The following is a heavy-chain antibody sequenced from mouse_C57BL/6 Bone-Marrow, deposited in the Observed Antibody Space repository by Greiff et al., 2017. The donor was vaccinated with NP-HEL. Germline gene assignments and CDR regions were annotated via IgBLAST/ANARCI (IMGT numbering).Heavy chain of an antibody. Sequence: EVQLQQSGPELVKPGASVKISCKASGYTFTDYYMNWVKQSHGKSLEWIGDINPNNGGTSYNQKFKGKATLTVDKSSSTAYMELRSLTSEDSAVYYCARPTVVAKRYFDVWGTGTTVTVSS. CDR1: GYTFTDYY. D-gene: IGHD1-1*01. CDR2: INPNNGGT. J-gene: IGHJ1*03. CDR3: ARPTVVAKRYFDV. V-gene: IGHV1-26*01.